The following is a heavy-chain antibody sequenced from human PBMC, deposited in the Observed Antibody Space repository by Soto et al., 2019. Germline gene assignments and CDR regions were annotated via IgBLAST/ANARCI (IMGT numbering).Heavy chain of an antibody. Sequence: GESLKISCKGSGYSFTSYWIGWVRQMPGKGLEWMGIIYPGDSDTRYSPSFQGQVTISADKSISTAYLQWSSLKASDTAMYYCARHGMVRDPRRLPMSMDVWGQGTTVTVSS. CDR2: IYPGDSDT. CDR1: GYSFTSYW. V-gene: IGHV5-51*01. D-gene: IGHD3-10*01. J-gene: IGHJ6*02. CDR3: ARHGMVRDPRRLPMSMDV.